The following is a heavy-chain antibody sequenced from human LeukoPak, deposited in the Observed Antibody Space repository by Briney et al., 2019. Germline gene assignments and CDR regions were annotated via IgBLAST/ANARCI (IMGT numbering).Heavy chain of an antibody. CDR3: ARDFEITIIHHAHHTGFDY. J-gene: IGHJ4*02. CDR2: IKQDGSEK. D-gene: IGHD3-10*01. V-gene: IGHV3-7*01. Sequence: GGSLRLSCAASGFTFSSYWMSWVRQAPGKGLEWVGNIKQDGSEKYYVDSVKGRFTISRDNAKNSLYLQMNSLKAEDTAVYYCARDFEITIIHHAHHTGFDYWGQGTLVTVSS. CDR1: GFTFSSYW.